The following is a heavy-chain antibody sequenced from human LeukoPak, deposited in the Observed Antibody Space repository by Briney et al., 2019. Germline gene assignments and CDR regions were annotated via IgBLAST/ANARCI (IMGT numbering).Heavy chain of an antibody. CDR2: IHASGPT. CDR1: GGSISTYY. V-gene: IGHV4-4*09. CDR3: ARHDAGIAARPFGN. J-gene: IGHJ4*02. D-gene: IGHD6-6*01. Sequence: PSKTLSLTCTVSGGSISTYYWSWIRRPPGKGLEWIAYIHASGPTNYNPSLKSRITISVDTSKNQFSLKLSSVTAADTAVYYCARHDAGIAARPFGNWGQGTLVTVSS.